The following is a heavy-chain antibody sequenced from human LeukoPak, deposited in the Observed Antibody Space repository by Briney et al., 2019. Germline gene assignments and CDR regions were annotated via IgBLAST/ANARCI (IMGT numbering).Heavy chain of an antibody. J-gene: IGHJ4*02. V-gene: IGHV3-20*04. CDR2: INWNGGST. CDR1: GSTFDDYG. Sequence: GGSLRLSCAASGSTFDDYGMSWVRQAPGKGLEWVSGINWNGGSTGYADSVKGRFTISRDNAKNSLYLQMNSLRAEDTALYYCARVDTAMVAPPGDYWGQGTLVTVSS. CDR3: ARVDTAMVAPPGDY. D-gene: IGHD5-18*01.